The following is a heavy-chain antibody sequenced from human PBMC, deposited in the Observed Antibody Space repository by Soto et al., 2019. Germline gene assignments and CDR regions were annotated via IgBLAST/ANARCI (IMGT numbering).Heavy chain of an antibody. CDR1: GFTFSGSA. J-gene: IGHJ6*02. V-gene: IGHV3-73*01. CDR2: IRSKANSYAT. Sequence: GGSLRLSCAASGFTFSGSAMHWVRQASGKGLEWVGRIRSKANSYATAYAASVKGRFTISRDDSKNTAYLQMNSLKTEDTDVYYCTRHLYGMDVWGQGTTVNVSS. CDR3: TRHLYGMDV.